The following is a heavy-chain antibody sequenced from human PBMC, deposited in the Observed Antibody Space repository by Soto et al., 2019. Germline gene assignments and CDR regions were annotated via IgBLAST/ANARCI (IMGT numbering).Heavy chain of an antibody. J-gene: IGHJ5*02. CDR1: GYTFTSYA. V-gene: IGHV1-3*05. CDR3: ARTIATAKNGYGVVGWFDP. CDR2: INAGNGNT. D-gene: IGHD2-15*01. Sequence: QVQLVQSGAEEKKPGASVKVSCKASGYTFTSYAMHWVRQAPGQRLEWMGWINAGNGNTKYSQKFQGRVTITRDTXXSXAXMELSSLRSEDTAVYYCARTIATAKNGYGVVGWFDPWGQGTLVTVSS.